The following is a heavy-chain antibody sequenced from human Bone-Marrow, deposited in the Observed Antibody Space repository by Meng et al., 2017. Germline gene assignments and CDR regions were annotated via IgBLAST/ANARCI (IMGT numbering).Heavy chain of an antibody. CDR1: GCSIDSVDYY. Sequence: QVQLQESGPRLVKPSQTLCLTCTVSGCSIDSVDYYWYWIRQPPGKGLEWIGHIYYSGSTYYNPSLKSRVTISIDTSKNQFSLKLSSVTAADTAVFYCARAFSGPLDSWGRGTLVTVSS. J-gene: IGHJ4*02. CDR2: IYYSGST. CDR3: ARAFSGPLDS. D-gene: IGHD3-10*01. V-gene: IGHV4-30-4*01.